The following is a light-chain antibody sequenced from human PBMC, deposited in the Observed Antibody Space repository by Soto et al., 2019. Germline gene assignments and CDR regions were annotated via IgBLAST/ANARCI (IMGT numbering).Light chain of an antibody. CDR1: QDISNS. CDR2: DAS. CDR3: QQYDNRPLT. Sequence: DIQMTQSPSSLSASVGDRVTITCQASQDISNSLNWYQQRPGKAPKLLIYDASNLETGVPSRFSGSGSGTDFTFTISSLQPEDIATYYCQQYDNRPLTFGGGTKVDIK. J-gene: IGKJ4*01. V-gene: IGKV1-33*01.